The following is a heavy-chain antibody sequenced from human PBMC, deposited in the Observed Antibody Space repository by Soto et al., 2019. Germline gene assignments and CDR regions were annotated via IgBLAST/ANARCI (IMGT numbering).Heavy chain of an antibody. V-gene: IGHV1-18*01. CDR2: ISAYNGNT. CDR3: ATSLYYDYIWGSYREDAFDI. CDR1: GYTFTSYG. Sequence: QVPLVQSGAEVKKPGASVKVSCKASGYTFTSYGISWVRQAPGQGLEWMGWISAYNGNTNYAQKLQGRVTMTTDTSTSTAYMELRSLRSDDTAVYYCATSLYYDYIWGSYREDAFDIWGQGTMVTVSS. D-gene: IGHD3-16*02. J-gene: IGHJ3*02.